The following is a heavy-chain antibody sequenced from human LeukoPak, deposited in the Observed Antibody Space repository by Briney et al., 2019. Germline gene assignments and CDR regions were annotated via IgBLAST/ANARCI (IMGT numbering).Heavy chain of an antibody. V-gene: IGHV3-23*01. Sequence: GGSLRLSCAASGFTFSTYAMSWVRQAPGKGLEWVSAISGSGGSTYYADSVKGRFTISRDNSKNTLYLQMNSLRAEDTAVYYCAKVRYFDWLYLFDYWGQGTLVTVSS. D-gene: IGHD3-9*01. CDR3: AKVRYFDWLYLFDY. J-gene: IGHJ4*02. CDR2: ISGSGGST. CDR1: GFTFSTYA.